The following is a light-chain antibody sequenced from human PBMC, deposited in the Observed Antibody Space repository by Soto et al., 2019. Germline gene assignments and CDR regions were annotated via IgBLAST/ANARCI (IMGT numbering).Light chain of an antibody. V-gene: IGKV2-30*01. Sequence: EVVMTQSPLSLPVTLGQPASISCRSSQSLLYSNGNTYLHWYQLGPGQSPRRVTYKVSNRDSGVPDRFSGSVSGTDLTLKISRVEAEDVGVYYCRQGTHAYTFGQGTKLDI. J-gene: IGKJ2*01. CDR1: QSLLYSNGNTY. CDR3: RQGTHAYT. CDR2: KVS.